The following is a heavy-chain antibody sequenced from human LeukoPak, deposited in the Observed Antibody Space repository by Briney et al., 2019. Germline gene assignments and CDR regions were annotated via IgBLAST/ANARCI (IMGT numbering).Heavy chain of an antibody. CDR1: GFTGSSNY. CDR3: ASRDKGYYYGLDV. CDR2: ISGGGGT. J-gene: IGHJ6*02. Sequence: TGGSLRLSCAASGFTGSSNYMSWVRQAPGKGLEWVSIISGGGGTYYADSVKDRFTISRDNSKSTLYLQMKSLRAEDTAVYYCASRDKGYYYGLDVWGQGTTVTVPS. D-gene: IGHD5-24*01. V-gene: IGHV3-66*01.